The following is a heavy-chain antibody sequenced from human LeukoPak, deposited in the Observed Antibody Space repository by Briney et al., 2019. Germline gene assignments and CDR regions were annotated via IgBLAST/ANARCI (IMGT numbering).Heavy chain of an antibody. D-gene: IGHD3-22*01. CDR2: IYYSGST. CDR1: GGSISSDGFY. V-gene: IGHV4-31*11. Sequence: SGTLALTCAVSGGSISSDGFYWSWLRQHQGQGLESIGYIYYSGSTNYNPSLKSRVTISVDTSKNQFSLKLSSVTAADTAVYYCARERGVSSGYFDYWGQGTLVTVSS. J-gene: IGHJ4*02. CDR3: ARERGVSSGYFDY.